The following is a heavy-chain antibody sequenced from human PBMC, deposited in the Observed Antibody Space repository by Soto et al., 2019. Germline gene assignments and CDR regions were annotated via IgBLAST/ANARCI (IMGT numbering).Heavy chain of an antibody. D-gene: IGHD3-3*01. J-gene: IGHJ4*02. Sequence: ASVKVSCKASGYTFTSYTISWVRQAPGQGLEWMGRIIPILGIANYAQKFQGRVTITADKSTSTAYMELSSLRSEDTAVYYCAGAQRITIFGVVKNPAPFDYWGQGTLVTVSS. V-gene: IGHV1-69*02. CDR3: AGAQRITIFGVVKNPAPFDY. CDR2: IIPILGIA. CDR1: GYTFTSYT.